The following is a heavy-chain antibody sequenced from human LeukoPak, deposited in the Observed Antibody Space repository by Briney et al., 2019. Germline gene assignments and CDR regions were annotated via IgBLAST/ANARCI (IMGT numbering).Heavy chain of an antibody. CDR3: ARRSQWLPPFDY. J-gene: IGHJ4*02. Sequence: PSETLSLICAVYGGSFSGYYWSWIRQPPGKGLEWIGEINHSGSTNYNPSLKSRVTLSVDTSQNQLSLKLISVTAADAAVYYCARRSQWLPPFDYWGQGTLVTVSS. CDR2: INHSGST. V-gene: IGHV4-34*01. D-gene: IGHD3-22*01. CDR1: GGSFSGYY.